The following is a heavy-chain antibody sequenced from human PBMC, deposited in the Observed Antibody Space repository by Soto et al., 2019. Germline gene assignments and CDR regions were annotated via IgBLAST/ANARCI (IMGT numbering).Heavy chain of an antibody. CDR1: GGTFSSYA. V-gene: IGHV1-3*01. CDR3: ARERGSTATFDY. J-gene: IGHJ4*02. Sequence: ASVKVSCKASGGTFSSYAINWIRQAPGQGLEWLGWINAGSGGTKYSQNFQGRVTITRDTAASTVYLDLSSLRSDDTAVYYCARERGSTATFDYWGQGTLVTVSS. D-gene: IGHD4-17*01. CDR2: INAGSGGT.